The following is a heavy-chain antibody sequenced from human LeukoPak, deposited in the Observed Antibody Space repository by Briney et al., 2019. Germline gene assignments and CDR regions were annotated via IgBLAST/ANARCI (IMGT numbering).Heavy chain of an antibody. D-gene: IGHD6-6*01. CDR3: AKDWAASGGPYSSSLGVFDY. CDR2: IWYDGSNK. V-gene: IGHV3-33*06. J-gene: IGHJ4*02. CDR1: GFTFSSYG. Sequence: QPGRSLRLSCAASGFTFSSYGMHWVRQAPGKGLEWVAVIWYDGSNKYYADSVKGRFTISRDNSKNTLYLQMNSLRAEDTAVYYCAKDWAASGGPYSSSLGVFDYWGQGTLVTVSS.